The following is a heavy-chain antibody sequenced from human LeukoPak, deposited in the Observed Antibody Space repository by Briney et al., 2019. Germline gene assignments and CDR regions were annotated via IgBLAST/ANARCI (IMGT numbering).Heavy chain of an antibody. Sequence: GGSLRLSCAASGFTFSSYGMHWVRQAPGKGLEWVAFIRYDGSNKYYADSVKGRFTISRDNSKNTLYLQMNSLRAEDTAVYYCAKEYVDYYYYYYMDVWGKGTTVTVSS. CDR1: GFTFSSYG. CDR2: IRYDGSNK. CDR3: AKEYVDYYYYYYMDV. D-gene: IGHD2-15*01. V-gene: IGHV3-30*02. J-gene: IGHJ6*03.